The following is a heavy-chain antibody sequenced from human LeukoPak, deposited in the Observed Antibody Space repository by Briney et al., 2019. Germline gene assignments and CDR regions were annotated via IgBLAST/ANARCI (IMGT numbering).Heavy chain of an antibody. V-gene: IGHV3-21*01. D-gene: IGHD1-26*01. CDR3: ARDSRRGWELLAGTDY. CDR2: ISTSSSYI. Sequence: GGSLRLSCAASGFTFSSYNMNWVRQAPGKGLEWVSSISTSSSYIYYADSVKGRFTISRDNARNSLYLQMNSLRAEDTAVYYCARDSRRGWELLAGTDYWGQGTLVTVSS. J-gene: IGHJ4*02. CDR1: GFTFSSYN.